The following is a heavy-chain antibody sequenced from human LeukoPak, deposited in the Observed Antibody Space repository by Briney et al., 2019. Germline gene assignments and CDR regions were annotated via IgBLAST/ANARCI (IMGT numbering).Heavy chain of an antibody. J-gene: IGHJ3*02. CDR3: ERSETYYYDSSGYVPFAFDI. V-gene: IGHV3-7*03. CDR1: GFTLHNAW. D-gene: IGHD3-22*01. CDR2: IKQDGSEK. Sequence: PGGSLRLSCAASGFTLHNAWMSWVRQAPGKGLEWVANIKQDGSEKYYVDSVKGRFTISRGNAKNSLYLQMNSLRAEDTAVYYCERSETYYYDSSGYVPFAFDIWGQGTMVTVSS.